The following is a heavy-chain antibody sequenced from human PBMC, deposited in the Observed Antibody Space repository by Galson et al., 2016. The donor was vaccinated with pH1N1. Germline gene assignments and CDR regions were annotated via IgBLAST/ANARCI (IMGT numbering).Heavy chain of an antibody. CDR3: ARGRIDSAGSGSYYSNYYYGMDV. D-gene: IGHD3-10*01. CDR2: IYTSGST. Sequence: LSLTCSVSGDSMTSGFYYWSWIRQPAGKALEYIGYIYTSGSTNYSPSLKNRLTISVDTSKNQVSLKLTSVTAADTAVYYRARGRIDSAGSGSYYSNYYYGMDVWGQGTTVTVSS. J-gene: IGHJ6*02. V-gene: IGHV4-61*09. CDR1: GDSMTSGFYY.